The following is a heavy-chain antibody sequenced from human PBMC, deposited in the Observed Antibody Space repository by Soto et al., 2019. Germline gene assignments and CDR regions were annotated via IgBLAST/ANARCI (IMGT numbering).Heavy chain of an antibody. V-gene: IGHV3-9*01. Sequence: EVQLVESGGAFVQPGASLRLSCAGFGFSLDDDSMHWVRQAPGKGLEWVSGISWNSDKRGFAASVRGRFTVSKDSAKNSLYLQMNSLRIEDTALYYCAKVVRRTWNERDVWGQWTAVIVSS. CDR1: GFSLDDDS. CDR3: AKVVRRTWNERDV. D-gene: IGHD1-1*01. J-gene: IGHJ6*02. CDR2: ISWNSDKR.